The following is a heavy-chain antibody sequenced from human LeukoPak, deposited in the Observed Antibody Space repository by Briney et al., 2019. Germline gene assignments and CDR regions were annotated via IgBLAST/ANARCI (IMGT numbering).Heavy chain of an antibody. D-gene: IGHD3-22*01. J-gene: IGHJ4*02. Sequence: SLKVSCKASGGTFSSYAISWVRQAPGQGLEWMGGIIPIFATANYAQKFQGRVTITADESTSTAYMELSSLRSEDTAVYYCARGPITTRSHFDYWGQGTLVTVSS. V-gene: IGHV1-69*13. CDR2: IIPIFATA. CDR1: GGTFSSYA. CDR3: ARGPITTRSHFDY.